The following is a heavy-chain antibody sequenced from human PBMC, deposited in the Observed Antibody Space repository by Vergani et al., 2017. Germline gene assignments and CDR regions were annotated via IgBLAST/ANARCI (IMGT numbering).Heavy chain of an antibody. CDR3: AKEDDSSGYYLTGDAFDI. CDR1: GFTFSSYA. V-gene: IGHV3-23*01. J-gene: IGHJ3*02. Sequence: EVQLLESGGGLVQPGGSLRLSCAASGFTFSSYAMSWVRQAPGKGLEWVSAISGSCGSTYYADSVKGRFTISRDNCKNTLYLQMNSLRAEDTAVYYCAKEDDSSGYYLTGDAFDIWGQGTMVTVSS. D-gene: IGHD3-22*01. CDR2: ISGSCGST.